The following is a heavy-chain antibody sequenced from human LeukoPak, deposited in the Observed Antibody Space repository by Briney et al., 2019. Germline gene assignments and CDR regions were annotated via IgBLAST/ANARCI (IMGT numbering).Heavy chain of an antibody. J-gene: IGHJ6*02. CDR2: IIPIFGTA. CDR3: AREGPSGYRRSGDYYYYGMDV. D-gene: IGHD5-18*01. CDR1: GGTFSSYA. Sequence: ASVKVSCKASGGTFSSYAISWVRQAPGQGLEWMGGIIPIFGTANYAQKFQGRVTITADESTSTAYVELSSLRSEDTAVYYCAREGPSGYRRSGDYYYYGMDVWGQGTTVTVSS. V-gene: IGHV1-69*13.